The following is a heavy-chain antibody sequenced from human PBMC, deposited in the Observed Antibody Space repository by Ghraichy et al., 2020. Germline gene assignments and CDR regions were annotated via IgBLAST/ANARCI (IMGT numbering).Heavy chain of an antibody. CDR2: INPTGGTT. CDR3: ARPSGSAGDAFDI. CDR1: GYTFTSYY. Sequence: ASVKGSCKASGYTFTSYYMHWVRQAPGQGLEWMGIINPTGGTTRYAQKFQGRVTMTRDTSTSTVYMELSSLRSEDTAVYYCARPSGSAGDAFDIWGQGTMVTVSS. V-gene: IGHV1-46*01. J-gene: IGHJ3*02. D-gene: IGHD3-10*01.